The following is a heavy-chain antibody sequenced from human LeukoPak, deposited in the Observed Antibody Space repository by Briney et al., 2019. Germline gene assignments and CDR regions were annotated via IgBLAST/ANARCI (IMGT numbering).Heavy chain of an antibody. Sequence: GGSLRLSCAASGFTFSSHWMHWVRQAPGKGLVWVSRIDSGGGSTIDADSVKGRFTISRDNAKNTLYLQMNNLRAEDTAVYYCAREGCGPGNYPFDYWGQGTLVTVCS. CDR1: GFTFSSHW. J-gene: IGHJ4*02. CDR2: IDSGGGST. CDR3: AREGCGPGNYPFDY. D-gene: IGHD3-10*01. V-gene: IGHV3-74*01.